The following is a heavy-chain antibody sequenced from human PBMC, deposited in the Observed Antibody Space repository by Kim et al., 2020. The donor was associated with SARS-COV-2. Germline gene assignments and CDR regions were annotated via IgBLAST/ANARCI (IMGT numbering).Heavy chain of an antibody. D-gene: IGHD6-13*01. Sequence: GGSLRLSCAASGFTFSNYWMSWVRQAPGKGLEWVANIKQDGSEIYYVDSMKGRFTLSRDNAKNSLYLQMNSLRAEDTAVYYCANMGISNPPYFSDYWGQGTLVTFSA. J-gene: IGHJ4*02. CDR2: IKQDGSEI. CDR1: GFTFSNYW. CDR3: ANMGISNPPYFSDY. V-gene: IGHV3-7*01.